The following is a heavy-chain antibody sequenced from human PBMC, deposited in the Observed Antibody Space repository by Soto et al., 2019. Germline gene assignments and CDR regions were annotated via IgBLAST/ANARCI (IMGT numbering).Heavy chain of an antibody. D-gene: IGHD3-22*01. J-gene: IGHJ3*02. V-gene: IGHV3-23*01. Sequence: GGFLRLSCAASGFSFNSYVMRWVRQAPGKGLEWVSDVSPTGAGTNYADSVKGRFTISRDNSKNTLLLKMNSLRVEDSAVYYCARDHYLDSSAYDLRHASDMWGQRTMVTVSS. CDR1: GFSFNSYV. CDR2: VSPTGAGT. CDR3: ARDHYLDSSAYDLRHASDM.